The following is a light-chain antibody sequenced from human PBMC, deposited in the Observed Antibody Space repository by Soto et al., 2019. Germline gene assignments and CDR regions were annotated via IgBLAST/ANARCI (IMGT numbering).Light chain of an antibody. CDR3: QQYGSTPVYT. J-gene: IGKJ2*01. CDR2: GAS. V-gene: IGKV3-20*01. Sequence: IVLTQSPGTLSLSPGERATLSCRASQSVSSSYLAWYQQKPGQAPRLLIYGASSRATGIPDRFSGSGSGTDFTLTISRLEPEDFAVYYSQQYGSTPVYTFGQGTKLEIK. CDR1: QSVSSSY.